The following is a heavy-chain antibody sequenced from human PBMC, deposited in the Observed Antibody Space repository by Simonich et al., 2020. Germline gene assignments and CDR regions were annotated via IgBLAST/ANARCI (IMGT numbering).Heavy chain of an antibody. CDR1: GFTFGDYA. V-gene: IGHV3-7*01. CDR2: IKQDGSEK. CDR3: ASEEGWFDP. Sequence: EVQLVASGGGLVQPGRSLRLSCTASGFTFGDYAMSCFRQAPGKGLEWGANIKQDGSEKYYVDSVKGRFTISRDNAKNSLYLQMNSLRAEDTAVYYCASEEGWFDPWGQGTLVTVSS. J-gene: IGHJ5*02.